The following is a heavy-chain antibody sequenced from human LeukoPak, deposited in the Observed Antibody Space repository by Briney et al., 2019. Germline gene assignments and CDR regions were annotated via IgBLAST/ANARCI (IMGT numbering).Heavy chain of an antibody. D-gene: IGHD2-2*01. Sequence: SVKVSCKASGGTFSSYAISWVRQAPGQGLEWMGGIIPIFGTANYAQKFQGRVTITADESTSTAYMELSSLRSEDTAVYYCARGYCSSTSCYGYYYYYMDVWGKGTTVTVSS. CDR2: IIPIFGTA. J-gene: IGHJ6*03. V-gene: IGHV1-69*13. CDR3: ARGYCSSTSCYGYYYYYMDV. CDR1: GGTFSSYA.